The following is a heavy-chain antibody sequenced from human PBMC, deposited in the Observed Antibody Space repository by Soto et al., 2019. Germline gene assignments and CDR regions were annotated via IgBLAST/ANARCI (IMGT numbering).Heavy chain of an antibody. CDR1: GGSISSGGYS. Sequence: QLQLQESGSGLVKPSQTLSLTCAVSGGSISSGGYSWSWIRQPPGKGLEWIGYIYHSGSTYYNPSLKSRVTLSVDRSKNQFSLKLSSVTAADTAVYYCAGKYGGYPPHYFDYWGQGTLVTVSS. CDR3: AGKYGGYPPHYFDY. CDR2: IYHSGST. D-gene: IGHD5-12*01. J-gene: IGHJ4*02. V-gene: IGHV4-30-2*01.